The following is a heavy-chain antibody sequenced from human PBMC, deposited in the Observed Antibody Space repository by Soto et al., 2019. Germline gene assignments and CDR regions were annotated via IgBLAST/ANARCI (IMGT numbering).Heavy chain of an antibody. V-gene: IGHV3-23*01. CDR3: AKDTYGGNSYNWFDP. J-gene: IGHJ5*02. D-gene: IGHD2-21*01. CDR2: ISGSGGYT. CDR1: GFTFSSYA. Sequence: HPGGSLRLSCAASGFTFSSYAMSWVRQAPGKGLEWVSAISGSGGYTYYADSVKGRFTISRDNSKNTLYLQMNSLRAEDTAIYYCAKDTYGGNSYNWFDPWGQGTLVTVSS.